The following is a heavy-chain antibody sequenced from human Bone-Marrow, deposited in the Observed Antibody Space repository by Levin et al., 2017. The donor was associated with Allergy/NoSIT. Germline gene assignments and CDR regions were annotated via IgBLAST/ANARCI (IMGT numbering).Heavy chain of an antibody. CDR1: GFSFNKYA. V-gene: IGHV3-23*01. CDR2: ISETGEHT. D-gene: IGHD3-10*01. CDR3: AKDVSVPWGSGTYYNPVDS. Sequence: GGSLRLSCAASGFSFNKYAMTWVRQAPGKGLQCVSFISETGEHTFYSDSVKGRFIVSRDNSNNTLFLQMNSLRAEDTAVYYCAKDVSVPWGSGTYYNPVDSWGQGTLVTVSS. J-gene: IGHJ4*02.